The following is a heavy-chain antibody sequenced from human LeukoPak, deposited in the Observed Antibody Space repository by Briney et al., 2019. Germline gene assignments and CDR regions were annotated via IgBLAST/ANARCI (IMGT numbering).Heavy chain of an antibody. J-gene: IGHJ6*02. Sequence: WASVKVSCKASGYTSTSYGISWVRQAPGQGLEWMGWISAYNGNTNYAQKLQGRVTMTTDTSTSTAYMELRSLRSDDTAVYYCARDRPYGSGSYYEYYYYYGMDVWGQGTTVTVSS. CDR2: ISAYNGNT. V-gene: IGHV1-18*01. D-gene: IGHD3-10*01. CDR3: ARDRPYGSGSYYEYYYYYGMDV. CDR1: GYTSTSYG.